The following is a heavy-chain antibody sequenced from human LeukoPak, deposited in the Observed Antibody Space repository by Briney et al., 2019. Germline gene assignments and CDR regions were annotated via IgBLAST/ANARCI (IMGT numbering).Heavy chain of an antibody. D-gene: IGHD4-17*01. CDR3: AKCRLSYGDDAFHV. CDR2: ISDRGDTT. V-gene: IGHV3-23*01. J-gene: IGHJ3*01. CDR1: GFTFHTEA. Sequence: GGSLRLSCAVSGFTFHTEAMTWVRQGPGKGLEWVSTISDRGDTTYYTDSVKGRFTISRDNSKNTVYLQMNSLRVEDTAVYYCAKCRLSYGDDAFHVWGQGTMVLVSS.